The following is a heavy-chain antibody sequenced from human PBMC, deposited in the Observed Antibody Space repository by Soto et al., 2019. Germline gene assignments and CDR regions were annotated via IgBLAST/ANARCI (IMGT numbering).Heavy chain of an antibody. CDR1: GGSISSYY. CDR3: ARGPNWNHGMDV. CDR2: IYYSGSP. J-gene: IGHJ6*02. Sequence: PSETLSLTCTVSGGSISSYYWSWIRQPPGKGLEWIGYIYYSGSPNYSPSLESRVTISEDTSKNQFSLKLSSVTAADTAVYYCARGPNWNHGMDVWGQGTTVTVSS. V-gene: IGHV4-59*01. D-gene: IGHD1-1*01.